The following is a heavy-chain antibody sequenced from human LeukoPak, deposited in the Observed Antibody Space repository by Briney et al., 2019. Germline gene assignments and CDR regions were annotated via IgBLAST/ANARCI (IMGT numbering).Heavy chain of an antibody. Sequence: SETLSLTCAVYGGSFSGYYWSWIRQPAGKGLEWIGRIYTSGSTNYNPSLKSRVTISVDTSKNQFSLKLSSVTAADTAVYYCARSDILTGPDAFDIWGQGTMVTVSS. J-gene: IGHJ3*02. D-gene: IGHD3-9*01. V-gene: IGHV4-59*10. CDR2: IYTSGST. CDR3: ARSDILTGPDAFDI. CDR1: GGSFSGYY.